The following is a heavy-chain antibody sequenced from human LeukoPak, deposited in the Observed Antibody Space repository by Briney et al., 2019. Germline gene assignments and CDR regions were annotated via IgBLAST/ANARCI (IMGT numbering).Heavy chain of an antibody. CDR2: ISGGGGST. CDR1: GFTFSIYA. CDR3: AKDRATGDLINDIDY. Sequence: GGSLRLSCAASGFTFSIYAMSWVRQAPGKGLEWVSGISGGGGSTYYADSVKGRFTISRDNSKNTLYPQMNSLRAEDTAIYYCAKDRATGDLINDIDYWGQGTLVTVSS. J-gene: IGHJ4*02. V-gene: IGHV3-23*01. D-gene: IGHD7-27*01.